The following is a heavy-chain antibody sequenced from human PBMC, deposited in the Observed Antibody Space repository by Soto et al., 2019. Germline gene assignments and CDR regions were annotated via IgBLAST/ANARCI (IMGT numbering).Heavy chain of an antibody. CDR3: ASAGVANYYDSSGYWFDP. Sequence: GASVKVSCKASGGTFSSYTISWVRQAPGQGLEWMGGIIPIFGTANYAQKFQGRVTITADKSTSTAYMELSSLRSEDTAVYCCASAGVANYYDSSGYWFDPWGQGTLVTVSS. J-gene: IGHJ5*02. CDR1: GGTFSSYT. CDR2: IIPIFGTA. V-gene: IGHV1-69*06. D-gene: IGHD3-22*01.